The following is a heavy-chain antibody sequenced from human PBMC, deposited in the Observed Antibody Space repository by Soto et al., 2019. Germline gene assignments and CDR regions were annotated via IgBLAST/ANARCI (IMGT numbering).Heavy chain of an antibody. CDR1: GYTLTELS. Sequence: ASVKVSCKVSGYTLTELSMHWVRQAPGKGLEWMGGFDPEDGETIYAQKFQGRVTMTEDTSTDTAYMELSSLRSEDTAVYYCATVPLSGSLIPFAYWGQGTLVTVSS. J-gene: IGHJ4*02. V-gene: IGHV1-24*01. D-gene: IGHD1-26*01. CDR3: ATVPLSGSLIPFAY. CDR2: FDPEDGET.